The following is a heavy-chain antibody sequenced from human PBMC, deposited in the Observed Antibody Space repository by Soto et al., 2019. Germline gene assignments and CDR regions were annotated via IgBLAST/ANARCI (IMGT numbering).Heavy chain of an antibody. Sequence: SETLSLTCNVSGDSVNSRSYFWAWIRQPPGKGLEWVGSINYSGTTYYNAHLKSRVAASIDSSKNNFSLKLTSVTAADTALYFCARLNLLYSGSSFDSWGQGILVTVSS. CDR3: ARLNLLYSGSSFDS. CDR1: GDSVNSRSYF. CDR2: INYSGTT. D-gene: IGHD1-26*01. J-gene: IGHJ4*01. V-gene: IGHV4-39*01.